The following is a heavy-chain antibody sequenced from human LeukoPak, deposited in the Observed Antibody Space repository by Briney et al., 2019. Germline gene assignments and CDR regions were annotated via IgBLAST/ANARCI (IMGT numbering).Heavy chain of an antibody. J-gene: IGHJ4*02. V-gene: IGHV3-23*01. CDR1: GFTFSSYA. CDR3: AKDLTGTYWDYSDC. CDR2: ISPSDGRT. D-gene: IGHD2-21*01. Sequence: GGSLRLSCAASGFTFSSYAMSWVRQAPGKGLEWVSAISPSDGRTYYADSVKGRFTISRDNSKNTLFLQMNSLRAEDTAVYLCAKDLTGTYWDYSDCWGQGTLVTVSS.